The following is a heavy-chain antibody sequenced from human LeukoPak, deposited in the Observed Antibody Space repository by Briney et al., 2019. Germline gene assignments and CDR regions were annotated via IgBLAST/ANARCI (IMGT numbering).Heavy chain of an antibody. D-gene: IGHD3-22*01. CDR3: ARDYYDSGHMNWFDP. CDR1: GGSISSGGYY. V-gene: IGHV4-31*03. J-gene: IGHJ5*02. Sequence: PSQTLSLTCTVSGGSISSGGYYWSWIRQHPGKGLEWIGYIYYSGSTYYNPSLKSRVTISVDTSKNRVSLKLSSVTAADTAVYYCARDYYDSGHMNWFDPWGQGTLVTVSS. CDR2: IYYSGST.